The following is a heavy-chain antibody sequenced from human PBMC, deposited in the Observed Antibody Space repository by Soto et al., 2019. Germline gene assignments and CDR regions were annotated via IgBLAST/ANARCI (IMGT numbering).Heavy chain of an antibody. CDR1: GGTFSSYA. Sequence: QVQLVQSGAEVKKPGSSVKVSCKASGGTFSSYAFSWVRQAPGQGLEWMGGIIPISGTANHAQKFQGRVTITADESTSKAYMELSSLRSEDTAVYYCARGPYCGGDCQRYYFEYRGQGTLVTVSS. CDR3: ARGPYCGGDCQRYYFEY. D-gene: IGHD2-21*02. J-gene: IGHJ4*02. CDR2: IIPISGTA. V-gene: IGHV1-69*12.